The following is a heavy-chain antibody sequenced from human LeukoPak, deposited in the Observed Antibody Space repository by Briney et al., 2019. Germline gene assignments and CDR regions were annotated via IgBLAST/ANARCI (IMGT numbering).Heavy chain of an antibody. D-gene: IGHD1-1*01. J-gene: IGHJ4*02. CDR1: GGSISSYY. CDR3: AREMNDDGNFDY. V-gene: IGHV4-59*01. Sequence: SETLSLTCTVSGGSISSYYWSWIRQPPGKGLEWIGYIYYSGSTNYNPSLKSRVTISVDTSKNQFSLKLSSVTAADTAVYYCAREMNDDGNFDYWGQGTLVTVSS. CDR2: IYYSGST.